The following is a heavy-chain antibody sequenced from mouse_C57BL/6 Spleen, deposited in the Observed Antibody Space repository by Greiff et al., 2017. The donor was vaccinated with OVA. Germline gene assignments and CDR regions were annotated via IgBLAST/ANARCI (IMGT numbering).Heavy chain of an antibody. D-gene: IGHD2-5*01. J-gene: IGHJ4*01. CDR3: AKGDSNYGDYYAMDY. CDR2: ISSGSSTI. V-gene: IGHV5-17*01. Sequence: EVMLVESGGGLVKPGGSLKLSCAASGFTFSDYGMHWVRQAPEKGLEWVAYISSGSSTIYYADTVKGRFTISRDNAKNTLFLQMTSLRSEDTAMYYCAKGDSNYGDYYAMDYWGQGTSVTVSS. CDR1: GFTFSDYG.